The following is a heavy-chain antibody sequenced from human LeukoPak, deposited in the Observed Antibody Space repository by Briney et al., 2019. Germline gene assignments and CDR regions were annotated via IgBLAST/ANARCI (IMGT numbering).Heavy chain of an antibody. CDR2: INHSGST. CDR3: ARVRLHLTGYYREVKHLDI. J-gene: IGHJ3*02. D-gene: IGHD3-9*01. CDR1: GGSFSGYY. Sequence: SETLSLTCAVYGGSFSGYYWSWIRQPPGKGLEWIGEINHSGSTNYNPSLKSRVTISVDTSKNQFSLKPSSVTAADTAVYYCARVRLHLTGYYREVKHLDIWGQGTMVTVSS. V-gene: IGHV4-34*01.